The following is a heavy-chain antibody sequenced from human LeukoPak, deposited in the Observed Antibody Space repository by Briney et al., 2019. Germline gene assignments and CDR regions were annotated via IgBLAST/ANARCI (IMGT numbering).Heavy chain of an antibody. CDR2: ISYDGSNK. D-gene: IGHD3-3*01. J-gene: IGHJ6*02. CDR1: GFTFSSYA. V-gene: IGHV3-30-3*01. CDR3: ASGFLECLLSYDMDV. Sequence: PGGSLSLSCAASGFTFSSYAMHWVRQAPGKGLEWVAVISYDGSNKYYADSVKGRFTISRDNSKNTLYLQMNSLRAEDTAVYYCASGFLECLLSYDMDVWGQGTTVTVSS.